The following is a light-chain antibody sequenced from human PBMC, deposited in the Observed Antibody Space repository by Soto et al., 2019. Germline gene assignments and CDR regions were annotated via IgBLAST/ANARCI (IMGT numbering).Light chain of an antibody. J-gene: IGKJ2*01. CDR1: RSFASSY. CDR3: HQYADSPQT. V-gene: IGKV3-20*01. CDR2: AAS. Sequence: CEASRSFASSYLGWYQQKPGQPPRLLIYAASTRATGVPDRFSGSGSATDFTLTISSLEPEDSAVYFCHQYADSPQTFGQGTKVDI.